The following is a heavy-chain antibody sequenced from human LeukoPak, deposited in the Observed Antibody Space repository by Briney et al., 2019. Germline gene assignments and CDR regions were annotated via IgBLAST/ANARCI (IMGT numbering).Heavy chain of an antibody. CDR1: GFTFSDYY. D-gene: IGHD6-19*01. CDR3: ATDRGQWLVKPFDY. CDR2: IRSSGSTI. V-gene: IGHV3-11*01. J-gene: IGHJ4*02. Sequence: PGGSLRLSCAASGFTFSDYYMSWIRQAPGKGLEWVSYIRSSGSTIYYADSVKGRFTISRDNAKNSLYLQMNSLRAEDTAVYYCATDRGQWLVKPFDYWGQGTLVTVSS.